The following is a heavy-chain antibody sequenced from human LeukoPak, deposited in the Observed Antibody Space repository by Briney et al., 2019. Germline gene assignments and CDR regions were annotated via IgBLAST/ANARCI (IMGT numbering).Heavy chain of an antibody. CDR1: GYSISSGYY. CDR2: IYYSGST. CDR3: ARASYSYDINGWVPFDY. J-gene: IGHJ4*02. D-gene: IGHD3-22*01. V-gene: IGHV4-38-2*02. Sequence: SETLSLTCTVSGYSISSGYYWGWIRQPPGKGLEWIGSIYYSGSTHYNPSLKSRVTISVDTSKNQFSLKLSSVTAADTAVYYCARASYSYDINGWVPFDYWGQGTLVTVSS.